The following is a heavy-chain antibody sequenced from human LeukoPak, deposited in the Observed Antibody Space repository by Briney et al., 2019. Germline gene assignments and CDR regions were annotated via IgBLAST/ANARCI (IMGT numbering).Heavy chain of an antibody. CDR2: IYPRDSDT. J-gene: IGHJ3*02. V-gene: IGHV5-51*01. D-gene: IGHD3/OR15-3a*01. Sequence: PGESLKVSCKGFGYNFTNYWVGWVRQMRGKGLESMGIIYPRDSDTRYSPPFQGQVSISADKSISTAYLQWSSLKASDTAMYYCATGRTGYPYDAFDIWGQGTMVTVS. CDR1: GYNFTNYW. CDR3: ATGRTGYPYDAFDI.